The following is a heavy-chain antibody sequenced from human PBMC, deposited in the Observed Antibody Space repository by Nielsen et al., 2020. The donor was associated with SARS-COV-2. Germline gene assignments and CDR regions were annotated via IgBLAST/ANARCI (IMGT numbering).Heavy chain of an antibody. V-gene: IGHV4-30-4*01. CDR3: AVTYSNAWWTFDS. Sequence: LRLSCSVSGGSITNEDFYWNWLRQPPGKGLEWIGYIYYNGNTYFNPSLKSRLGISVDSSKNQFSLRLTSVSAADTAVYFCAVTYSNAWWTFDSWGQGTLVTVSS. D-gene: IGHD6-13*01. CDR2: IYYNGNT. J-gene: IGHJ4*02. CDR1: GGSITNEDFY.